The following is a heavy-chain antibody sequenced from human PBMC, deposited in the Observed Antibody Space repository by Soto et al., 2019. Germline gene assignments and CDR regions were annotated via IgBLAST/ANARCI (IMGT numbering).Heavy chain of an antibody. D-gene: IGHD3-10*01. CDR1: GFTFSSYS. Sequence: GGSLRLSCAASGFTFSSYSMSWVRQAPGKGLEWVSGFRSGGDDDTTYYADSVRGRFTISRDNSKNTLFLQMKSLRVEDTAIYYCAKKVNSGSGSQFFDYWGQGTLVTVSS. J-gene: IGHJ4*02. CDR2: FRSGGDDDTT. V-gene: IGHV3-23*01. CDR3: AKKVNSGSGSQFFDY.